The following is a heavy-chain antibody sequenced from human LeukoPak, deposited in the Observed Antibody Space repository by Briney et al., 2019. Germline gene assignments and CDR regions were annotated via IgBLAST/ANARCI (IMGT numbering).Heavy chain of an antibody. V-gene: IGHV3-48*01. J-gene: IGHJ6*03. D-gene: IGHD2/OR15-2a*01. Sequence: GGSLRLSRVGSEFDFRNFNMIWVRPAPGKGPEYISHISNTASPTYYIDSVRGRFTISRDNARNSLYLQMDSLRAEDTAVYYCARERKYYYMDLWGKGTTVTVS. CDR1: EFDFRNFN. CDR2: ISNTASPT. CDR3: ARERKYYYMDL.